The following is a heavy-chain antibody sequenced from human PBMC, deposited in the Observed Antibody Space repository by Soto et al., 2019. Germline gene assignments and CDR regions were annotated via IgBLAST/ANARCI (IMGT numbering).Heavy chain of an antibody. D-gene: IGHD4-17*01. CDR2: IKQDGTEK. V-gene: IGHV3-7*01. Sequence: EVQLVESGGGLVQPGGSLRLSCVASGFTFSSYWMSWVRQAPGKGLEWVANIKQDGTEKYHVDSVKGRFTSSRDNAKNSVYLQMNSLRAEDTAVYYCAREGKTTSDYWGQGTLVTVS. CDR3: AREGKTTSDY. J-gene: IGHJ4*02. CDR1: GFTFSSYW.